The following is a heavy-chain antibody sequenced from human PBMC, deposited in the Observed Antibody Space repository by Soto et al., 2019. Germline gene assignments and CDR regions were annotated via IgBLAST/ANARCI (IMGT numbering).Heavy chain of an antibody. CDR1: GYSFTSYW. Sequence: GASLTMSGKGCGYSFTSYWIGWVRQKPGKGLEWLGIVSPGDSDTRYSPSFQGQVTISADKSISTAYLQWSSLKASDTAVYFCARGGRRGSGPAAHDYWGQGALVTVSS. J-gene: IGHJ4*02. V-gene: IGHV5-51*01. CDR3: ARGGRRGSGPAAHDY. D-gene: IGHD6-19*01. CDR2: VSPGDSDT.